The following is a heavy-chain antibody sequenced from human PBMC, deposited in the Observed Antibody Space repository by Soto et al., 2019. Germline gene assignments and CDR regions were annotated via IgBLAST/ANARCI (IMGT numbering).Heavy chain of an antibody. CDR3: ARGRRYDSSGYSSDAFDI. CDR2: INHSGST. D-gene: IGHD3-22*01. V-gene: IGHV4-34*01. Sequence: SETLSLSCAVYGGSFSGYYWSWIRQPPGKGLEWIGEINHSGSTNYNPSLKSRVTISVDTSKNQFSLKLSSVTAADTAVYYCARGRRYDSSGYSSDAFDIWGQGTMVTVS. CDR1: GGSFSGYY. J-gene: IGHJ3*02.